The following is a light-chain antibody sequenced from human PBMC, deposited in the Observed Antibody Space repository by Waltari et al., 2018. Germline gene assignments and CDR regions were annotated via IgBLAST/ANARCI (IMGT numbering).Light chain of an antibody. Sequence: QSVLTQPPSASGTPGQRVTISCSGSNSNVESHYVYWYQQVPGTAPKLLIYTNSQGPSGVPGRFSGSKSGTSASLAISGLRSEDEADYYCAAWDDRLSGYVFGSGTSVTVL. J-gene: IGLJ1*01. CDR3: AAWDDRLSGYV. CDR1: NSNVESHY. V-gene: IGLV1-47*01. CDR2: TNS.